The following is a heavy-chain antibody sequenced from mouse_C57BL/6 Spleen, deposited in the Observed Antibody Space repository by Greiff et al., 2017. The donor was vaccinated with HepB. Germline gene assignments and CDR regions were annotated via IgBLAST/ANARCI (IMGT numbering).Heavy chain of an antibody. Sequence: VQLQQSGAELVRPGSSVKLSCKASGYTFTSYWMHWVKQRPIQGLEWIGNIDPSDSETHYNQKFKDKATLTVDKSSSTAYMQLSSLTSEDSAVYYCAREGIYYGNYGNFDYWGQGTTLTVSS. J-gene: IGHJ2*01. CDR1: GYTFTSYW. CDR3: AREGIYYGNYGNFDY. CDR2: IDPSDSET. D-gene: IGHD2-1*01. V-gene: IGHV1-52*01.